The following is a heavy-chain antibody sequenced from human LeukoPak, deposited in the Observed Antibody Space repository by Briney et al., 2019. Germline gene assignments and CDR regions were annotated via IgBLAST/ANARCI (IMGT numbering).Heavy chain of an antibody. V-gene: IGHV3-11*01. D-gene: IGHD5-12*01. J-gene: IGHJ4*02. Sequence: GGSLRLSCAASGFIFSDYYMSWIRQAPGKGLEWVSYISSSGSTMYYTDSAKGRFTISRDNAKDSLYLQMNSLRAEDTAVYYCARDPGSGYEEHFDYWGQGTLVTVSS. CDR2: ISSSGSTM. CDR3: ARDPGSGYEEHFDY. CDR1: GFIFSDYY.